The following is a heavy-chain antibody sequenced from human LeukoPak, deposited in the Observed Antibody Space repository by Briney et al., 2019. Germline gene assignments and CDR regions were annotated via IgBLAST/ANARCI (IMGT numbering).Heavy chain of an antibody. CDR1: GGCISSYY. D-gene: IGHD1-7*01. Sequence: PSETLSLTCTVSGGCISSYYWSWIRQPPGKGLEWIGYIYTSGSTNYNPSLKSRVTISVDTSKNQFSLKLSSVTAADTAVYYCARSTGTTQGAFDIWGQGTMDTVSS. CDR3: ARSTGTTQGAFDI. CDR2: IYTSGST. V-gene: IGHV4-4*09. J-gene: IGHJ3*02.